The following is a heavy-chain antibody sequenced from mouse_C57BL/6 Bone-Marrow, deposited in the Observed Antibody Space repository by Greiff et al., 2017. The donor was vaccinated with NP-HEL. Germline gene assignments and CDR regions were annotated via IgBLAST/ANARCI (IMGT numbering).Heavy chain of an antibody. CDR1: GFNIKDDY. Sequence: DVQLQESGAELVRPGASVTLSCTASGFNIKDDYMHWVKQRPEQGLEWIGWIDPENGDTEYAPKFQGKATITADTSSNTAYLQLSSLTSEDTAVYYCTTYSNSFAYWGQGTLVTVSA. J-gene: IGHJ3*01. D-gene: IGHD2-5*01. CDR3: TTYSNSFAY. CDR2: IDPENGDT. V-gene: IGHV14-4*01.